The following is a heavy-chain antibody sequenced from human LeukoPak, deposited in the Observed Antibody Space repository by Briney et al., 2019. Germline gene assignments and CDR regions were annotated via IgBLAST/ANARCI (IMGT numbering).Heavy chain of an antibody. Sequence: KPGGSLRLSCAASGFTFSSYWMSWIRQAPGKGLEWVSYISSSGSTIYYADSVKGRFTISRDNAKNSLYLQMNSLRAEDTAVYYCALGAAAGTLNLDYWGQGTLVTVSS. V-gene: IGHV3-11*04. CDR3: ALGAAAGTLNLDY. D-gene: IGHD6-13*01. CDR1: GFTFSSYW. CDR2: ISSSGSTI. J-gene: IGHJ4*02.